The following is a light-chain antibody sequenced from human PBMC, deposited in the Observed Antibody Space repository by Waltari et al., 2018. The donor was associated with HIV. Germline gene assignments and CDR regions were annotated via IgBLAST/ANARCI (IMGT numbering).Light chain of an antibody. CDR3: SSYGGSNNVV. CDR1: SSDVGGYNS. V-gene: IGLV2-8*01. CDR2: GVN. J-gene: IGLJ2*01. Sequence: QSAMTQPPSASGSPGQSVTISCTGTSSDVGGYNSVSWYQQHPGKAPNLMIYGVNKRPSGVPDRFSGSKSGNTASLTVSGLQGEDEAEDYCSSYGGSNNVVFGGGTKLTVL.